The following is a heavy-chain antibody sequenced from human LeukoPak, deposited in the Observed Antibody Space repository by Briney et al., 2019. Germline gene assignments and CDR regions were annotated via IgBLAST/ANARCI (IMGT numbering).Heavy chain of an antibody. V-gene: IGHV4-59*01. D-gene: IGHD6-13*01. CDR1: GGSISSYY. J-gene: IGHJ4*02. CDR3: ARAYSSSWFLDY. Sequence: SETLSLTCTVSGGSISSYYWSWIRQPPGKGLAWIGYVYYSGSTNYNPSLKSRVTISVDTSKNQFSLKLSSVTAADTAVYYCARAYSSSWFLDYWGQGTLVTVSS. CDR2: VYYSGST.